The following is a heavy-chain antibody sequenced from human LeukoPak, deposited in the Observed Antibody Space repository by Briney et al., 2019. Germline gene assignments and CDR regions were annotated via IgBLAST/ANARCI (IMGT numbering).Heavy chain of an antibody. D-gene: IGHD6-13*01. J-gene: IGHJ4*02. CDR1: GFTFSNYG. CDR3: ATGPQSAAAGIFDY. V-gene: IGHV3-33*01. Sequence: DPGGSLRLSCAAPGFTFSNYGMHWVRQAPGKGLEWVAVIYYDGSTTYYADSVKGRFTISRDNSMSTLYLQMNSLRAEDTAVYYCATGPQSAAAGIFDYWGQGTLVTVSS. CDR2: IYYDGSTT.